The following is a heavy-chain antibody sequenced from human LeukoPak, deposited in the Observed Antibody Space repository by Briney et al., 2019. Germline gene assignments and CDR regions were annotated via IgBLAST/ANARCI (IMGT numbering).Heavy chain of an antibody. CDR2: ISSSSSTI. CDR1: GFTFSDYG. CDR3: ARGAARSSKFHFSYYFDY. D-gene: IGHD6-6*01. J-gene: IGHJ4*02. Sequence: GGTLRLSCAASGFTFSDYGMNWVRQAPGKGLEWVSYISSSSSTIYYADSVKGRFTISRDNAKNSLYLQMNSLRAEDTAVYYCARGAARSSKFHFSYYFDYWGQGTLVTVSS. V-gene: IGHV3-48*01.